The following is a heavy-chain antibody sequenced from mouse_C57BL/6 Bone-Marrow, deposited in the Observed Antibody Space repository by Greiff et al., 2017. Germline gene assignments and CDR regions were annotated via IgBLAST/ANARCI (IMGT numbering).Heavy chain of an antibody. V-gene: IGHV2-2*01. CDR3: ARGPEITTWAMDY. J-gene: IGHJ4*01. CDR1: GFSFTSYG. CDR2: IWSGGST. Sequence: QVQLQQSGPGLVQPSQSLSITCTVSGFSFTSYGVHWVRQSPGKGLEWLGVIWSGGSTDNNADFISRLGICKVNSKSQFFFKMNSLQADDTAIYYCARGPEITTWAMDYWGQGTSVTVSS. D-gene: IGHD1-1*01.